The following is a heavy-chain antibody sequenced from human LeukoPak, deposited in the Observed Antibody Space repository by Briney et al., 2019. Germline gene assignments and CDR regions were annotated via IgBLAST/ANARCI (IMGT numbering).Heavy chain of an antibody. V-gene: IGHV1-2*02. Sequence: ASVKVSCKASGYTFTGYYMHWVRQAPGQGLEGMGWINPNSGGTNYAQKFQGRVTMTRDTSKNQFSLKLSSVTAADTAVYYCARDQDDYGDTPTFDYWGQGTLVTVSS. CDR3: ARDQDDYGDTPTFDY. CDR1: GYTFTGYY. D-gene: IGHD4-17*01. CDR2: INPNSGGT. J-gene: IGHJ4*02.